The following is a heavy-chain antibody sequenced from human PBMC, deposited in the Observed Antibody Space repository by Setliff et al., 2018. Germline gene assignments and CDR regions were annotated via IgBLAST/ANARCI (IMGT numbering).Heavy chain of an antibody. D-gene: IGHD1-26*01. J-gene: IGHJ4*02. CDR3: AKDYGSGSYGRIDY. CDR1: GFTFSSYG. Sequence: GGSLRLSCAASGFTFSSYGMHWVRQAPGKGLEWVAVIWYDGSNKYYADSVKGRFTISRDNSKNTLYLQMNSLRAEDTAVYYCAKDYGSGSYGRIDYWGQGTLV. CDR2: IWYDGSNK. V-gene: IGHV3-33*06.